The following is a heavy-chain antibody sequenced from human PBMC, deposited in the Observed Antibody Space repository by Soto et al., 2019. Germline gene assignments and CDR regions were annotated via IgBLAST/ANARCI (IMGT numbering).Heavy chain of an antibody. J-gene: IGHJ6*03. V-gene: IGHV3-23*01. Sequence: GGSLRLSCAASGFTFSSYAMSWVRQAPGKGLEWVSAISGSGGSTYYADSVKGRFTISRDNSKNTLYLQMNSLRAEDTAVYYCAKGSYATYYYYYMDVWGKGTTVTVSS. CDR2: ISGSGGST. CDR1: GFTFSSYA. D-gene: IGHD1-26*01. CDR3: AKGSYATYYYYYMDV.